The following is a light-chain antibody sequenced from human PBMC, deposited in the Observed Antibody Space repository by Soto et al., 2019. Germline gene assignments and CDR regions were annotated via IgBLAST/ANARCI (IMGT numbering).Light chain of an antibody. CDR1: KLGDKY. V-gene: IGLV3-1*01. CDR3: QAWDSGTARV. CDR2: QNT. Sequence: SYELTQPPSMSVSPGQTASITCSGEKLGDKYVSWYQQKPGQSPVLVIYQNTGRPSGIPERFSGSNSGNTATLTISGTQTMDEADYYCQAWDSGTARVFGGGTKVTVL. J-gene: IGLJ3*02.